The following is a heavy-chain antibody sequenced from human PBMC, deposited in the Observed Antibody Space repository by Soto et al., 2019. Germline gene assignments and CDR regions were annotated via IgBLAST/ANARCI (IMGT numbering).Heavy chain of an antibody. CDR3: ARDLVVAAYSPEFYYYYGVDV. V-gene: IGHV1-18*01. Sequence: ASVKISCKASGYTFTSYGISWVRQAPGQGLEWMGWISAYNGNTNYAQKLQGRVTMITDTSTSTAYMELRSLRSDDTAVYYCARDLVVAAYSPEFYYYYGVDVWGQGTTVTVSS. CDR1: GYTFTSYG. J-gene: IGHJ6*02. D-gene: IGHD2-15*01. CDR2: ISAYNGNT.